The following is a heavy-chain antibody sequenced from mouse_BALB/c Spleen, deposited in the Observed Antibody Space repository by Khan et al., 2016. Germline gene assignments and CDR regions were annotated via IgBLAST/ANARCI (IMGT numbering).Heavy chain of an antibody. CDR2: IDPPNDNT. CDR1: GFSIQDTY. CDR3: ARMYYGDY. D-gene: IGHD1-1*01. V-gene: IGHV14-3*02. J-gene: IGHJ2*01. Sequence: VQLQQSGAELVKPGASVMLSCTASGFSIQDTYIHWVRQRPEQGLDWIGRIDPPNDNTKYDPKFQGKATITADTSSNTAYLQLNSLTYEDTAVYYCARMYYGDYWGQGTTLTVSS.